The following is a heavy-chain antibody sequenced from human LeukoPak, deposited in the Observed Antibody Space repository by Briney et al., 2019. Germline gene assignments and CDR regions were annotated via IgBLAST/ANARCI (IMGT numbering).Heavy chain of an antibody. Sequence: PGGSLRLSCAASGFTFSSYSMDWVRQAPGKGLEWASSISSTSIYIYYADSVKGRFTISRDNAKNSLYLQMNSLGAEDTAVYYCARHYGDYPLDDWGQGTLVTVSS. J-gene: IGHJ4*02. V-gene: IGHV3-21*01. CDR1: GFTFSSYS. D-gene: IGHD4-17*01. CDR3: ARHYGDYPLDD. CDR2: ISSTSIYI.